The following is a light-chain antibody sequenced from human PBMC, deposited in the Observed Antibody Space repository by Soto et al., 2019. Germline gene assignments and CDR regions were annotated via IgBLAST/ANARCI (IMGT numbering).Light chain of an antibody. Sequence: QSALTQPASVSGSPGQSITISCTGTTSDIGAYNYVSWYQHHPGKAPKLLIYDVTDRPSGVSDRFSGSKSGNTASLTISGLQVEDGADFFRSPYTTNHPVVLFGGGTK. CDR1: TSDIGAYNY. CDR3: SPYTTNHPVVL. V-gene: IGLV2-14*03. CDR2: DVT. J-gene: IGLJ2*01.